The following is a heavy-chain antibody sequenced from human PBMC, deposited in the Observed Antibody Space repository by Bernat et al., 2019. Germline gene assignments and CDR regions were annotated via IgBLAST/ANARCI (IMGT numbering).Heavy chain of an antibody. CDR3: AKTLGNQSSGWYKANFYYYYGMDV. CDR1: GYSFTTYG. V-gene: IGHV1-18*01. D-gene: IGHD6-19*01. CDR2: ISVYNGNT. Sequence: QVQLVQSGAEVKKPGASLKVSCKASGYSFTTYGITWVRQAPGQGLEWMGWISVYNGNTKYAQKLQGRVTMTTDTSTSTAYLELGSLRSDDTAVYYCAKTLGNQSSGWYKANFYYYYGMDVWGQGTTVTVSS. J-gene: IGHJ6*02.